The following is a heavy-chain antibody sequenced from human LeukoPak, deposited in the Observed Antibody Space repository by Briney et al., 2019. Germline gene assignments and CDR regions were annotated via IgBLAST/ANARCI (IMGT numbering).Heavy chain of an antibody. CDR1: GGSISSYY. J-gene: IGHJ4*02. Sequence: PSEALSLTCTVSGGSISSYYWSWLRQPPGKGLEWIGYIYYSGTTNHNPSLKSRVTISVDTSKNQFSLKLSSVTAADTAVYYCARGVYTAAAQYGYWGQGTLVTVSS. CDR3: ARGVYTAAAQYGY. V-gene: IGHV4-59*01. CDR2: IYYSGTT. D-gene: IGHD6-13*01.